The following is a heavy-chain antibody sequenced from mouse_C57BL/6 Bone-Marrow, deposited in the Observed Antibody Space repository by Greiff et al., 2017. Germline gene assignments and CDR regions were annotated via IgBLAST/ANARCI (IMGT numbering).Heavy chain of an antibody. D-gene: IGHD2-2*01. CDR2: IDPANGNT. CDR3: ASGGYDRDAMGY. V-gene: IGHV14-3*01. J-gene: IGHJ4*01. CDR1: GFNIKNTY. Sequence: DVQLQESVAELVRPGASVKLSCTASGFNIKNTYMHWVKQRPEQGLEWIGRIDPANGNTKYAPKFTGKATITADSSSYTAYLQLSSLTSEDTANYYCASGGYDRDAMGYWDQGTAVTVSS.